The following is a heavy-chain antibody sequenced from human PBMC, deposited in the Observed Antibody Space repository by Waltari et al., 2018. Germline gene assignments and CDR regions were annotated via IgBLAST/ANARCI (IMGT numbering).Heavy chain of an antibody. CDR2: ISPILGIA. Sequence: QVQLVQSGAEVKKPGSSVKVSCKASGGTFSSYAISWVRQDAGQGLEWMGGISPILGIANYEQKFQGRVTITADKSTSTAYMELSSLRSEDTAVYYCARDRYDILTGSAYYGMDVWGQGTTVTVSS. CDR3: ARDRYDILTGSAYYGMDV. J-gene: IGHJ6*02. D-gene: IGHD3-9*01. CDR1: GGTFSSYA. V-gene: IGHV1-69*10.